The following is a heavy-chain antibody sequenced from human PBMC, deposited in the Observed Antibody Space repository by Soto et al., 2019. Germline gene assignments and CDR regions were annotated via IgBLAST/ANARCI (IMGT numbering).Heavy chain of an antibody. J-gene: IGHJ4*02. Sequence: QVQLQESGPELVKPSGTLSLTCAVSDGSISSSNWWNWVRQSPGKGLEWIGEIYHSGSTNYNPSLQSRVTISVDKSKNQFSLKLTSVTAADTAVYYCARLGSGWKKAIDYWGQGTLVTVSS. D-gene: IGHD6-19*01. CDR1: DGSISSSNW. CDR3: ARLGSGWKKAIDY. V-gene: IGHV4-4*02. CDR2: IYHSGST.